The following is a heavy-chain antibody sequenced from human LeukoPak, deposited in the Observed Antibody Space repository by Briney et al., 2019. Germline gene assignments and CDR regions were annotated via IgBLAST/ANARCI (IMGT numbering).Heavy chain of an antibody. CDR1: GGSINSGSYY. CDR2: ISTSGST. J-gene: IGHJ4*02. CDR3: ARGGGSYFDY. D-gene: IGHD1-26*01. V-gene: IGHV4-61*02. Sequence: PSETLSLTCTVSGGSINSGSYYWSWIRQPAGKGLEWIGRISTSGSTNYNPSLKSRVTISVGTSKNQFSLKLSSVTAADTAVYYCARGGGSYFDYWGQGTLVTVSS.